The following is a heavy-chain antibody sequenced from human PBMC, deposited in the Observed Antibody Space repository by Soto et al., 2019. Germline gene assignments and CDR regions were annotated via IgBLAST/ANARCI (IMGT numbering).Heavy chain of an antibody. CDR2: IYYSGSA. Sequence: QVQLQESGPGLVRPSQTLSLTCTVSGGPITTDNYYWTWIRQPPGKGLEWIGYIYYSGSAYYNPSLKSRVTISVDTSKDQFSLKVRSVTAADTAVYYCARDYTRDYDSGMDVW. V-gene: IGHV4-30-4*01. CDR1: GGPITTDNYY. CDR3: ARDYTRDYDSGMDV. D-gene: IGHD3-16*01. J-gene: IGHJ6*01.